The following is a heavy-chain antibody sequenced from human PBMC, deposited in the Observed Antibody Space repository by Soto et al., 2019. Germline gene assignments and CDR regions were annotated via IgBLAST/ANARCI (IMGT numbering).Heavy chain of an antibody. V-gene: IGHV5-10-1*01. CDR1: HHSLAGYW. J-gene: IGHJ4*02. Sequence: GDPLKISCKGSHHSLAGYWITWVRRKPGKGLEWMGRIDPSDSPTYYSPSFRGHVTISVTKSITTVFLQWSSLRASDTAMYYCARQIYDSDTGPNFQYYFDSWGQGTPVTVSS. CDR2: IDPSDSPT. D-gene: IGHD3-22*01. CDR3: ARQIYDSDTGPNFQYYFDS.